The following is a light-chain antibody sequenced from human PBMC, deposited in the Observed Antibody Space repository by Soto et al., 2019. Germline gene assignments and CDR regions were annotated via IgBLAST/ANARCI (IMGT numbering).Light chain of an antibody. V-gene: IGKV1-13*02. Sequence: AIQLTQSPTSLSASVGDRVTITCRASQGISSALAWYQQKPGKAPKFLIYDVSSLASGGPSRFSGSGSGTDFTLTISSLQPEDFATYYCQQFNSYPLTFGPGTKVDI. CDR2: DVS. CDR3: QQFNSYPLT. CDR1: QGISSA. J-gene: IGKJ3*01.